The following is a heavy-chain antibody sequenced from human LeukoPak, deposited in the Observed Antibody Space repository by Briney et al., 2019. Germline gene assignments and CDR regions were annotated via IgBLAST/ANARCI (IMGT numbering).Heavy chain of an antibody. CDR2: IRGKAYGGTT. V-gene: IGHV3-49*03. Sequence: GGSLRLSCTSSGFTFGDYAMSWFRQAPGKGLGWVAFIRGKAYGGTTEYAASVKGRFIISRDDSKSIAYLQMNSLKTEDTAVYYCTKYSGRIDYWGQGTLVTVSS. CDR3: TKYSGRIDY. J-gene: IGHJ4*02. D-gene: IGHD5-18*01. CDR1: GFTFGDYA.